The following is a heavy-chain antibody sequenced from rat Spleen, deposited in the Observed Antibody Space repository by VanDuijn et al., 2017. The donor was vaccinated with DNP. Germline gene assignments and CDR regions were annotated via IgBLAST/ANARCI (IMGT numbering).Heavy chain of an antibody. Sequence: EVQLVETGGGLVQPGRSLKLSCVASGFTFSSYWMFWIRQAPGKGLEWVASINTDGGRTYYPDSVKGRFSISRDNAENTGYLQMSSLRSEDTASYYCASWAPIAPLSTSNYWGQGVMVTVSS. CDR2: INTDGGRT. CDR3: ASWAPIAPLSTSNY. CDR1: GFTFSSYW. D-gene: IGHD1-2*01. V-gene: IGHV5-58*01. J-gene: IGHJ2*01.